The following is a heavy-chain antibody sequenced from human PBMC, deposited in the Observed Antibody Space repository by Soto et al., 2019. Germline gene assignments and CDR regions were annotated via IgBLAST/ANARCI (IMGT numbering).Heavy chain of an antibody. CDR2: IIPSCGST. Sequence: VNVTGNDCVYMFSSCAIGWVRQAPGQGLEWMGRIIPSCGSTSYAQKFQGRVTMTRDTSTSTVYMELSSLRSEDTAVYYCARAYRALGWFDPWGQGTLVTVSS. CDR3: ARAYRALGWFDP. J-gene: IGHJ5*02. V-gene: IGHV1-46*01. D-gene: IGHD3-16*02. CDR1: VYMFSSCA.